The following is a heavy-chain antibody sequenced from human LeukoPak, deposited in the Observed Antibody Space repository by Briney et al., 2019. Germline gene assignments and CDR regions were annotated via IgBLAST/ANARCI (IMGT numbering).Heavy chain of an antibody. CDR1: GASISSDY. D-gene: IGHD2-8*01. V-gene: IGHV4-59*08. CDR3: ARLGSNNGWYWHFDV. Sequence: PSETLSLTCTASGASISSDYLSWIRQPPGKGLELIGFISYSGSTTYNPSLKSRVTISVDTSRSQFSLKLTSVTAADTAVYYCARLGSNNGWYWHFDVWGRGTLVTVSS. J-gene: IGHJ2*01. CDR2: ISYSGST.